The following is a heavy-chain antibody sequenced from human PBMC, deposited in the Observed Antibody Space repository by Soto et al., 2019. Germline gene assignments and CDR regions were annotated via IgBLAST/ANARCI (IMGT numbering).Heavy chain of an antibody. CDR1: GFTFSSYA. CDR3: AKATRIDY. CDR2: LSKSGEST. D-gene: IGHD2-21*01. V-gene: IGHV3-23*01. J-gene: IGHJ4*02. Sequence: EVELLESGGGLVQPGGSLRLSCAAFGFTFSSYAMNWVRQAPGKGLEWVSGLSKSGESTYYADSVKGRFTISRDNSKDTLYLQMNSLRAEDTAVYYCAKATRIDYWGQGTLVTVSS.